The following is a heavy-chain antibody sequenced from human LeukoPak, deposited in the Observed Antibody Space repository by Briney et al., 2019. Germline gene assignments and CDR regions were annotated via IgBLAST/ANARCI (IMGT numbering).Heavy chain of an antibody. CDR3: ARGFDYRGSGSPNGMDI. Sequence: SETLSLTCTVSGDSISSYYWSWIRQPAGKGLEWIGRIYTSGSTYYNPSLKSRVTMSVDTSKSQFSLKLSSVTAADTAVYYCARGFDYRGSGSPNGMDIWGQGTTDIVSS. CDR2: IYTSGST. J-gene: IGHJ6*02. V-gene: IGHV4-4*07. D-gene: IGHD3-10*01. CDR1: GDSISSYY.